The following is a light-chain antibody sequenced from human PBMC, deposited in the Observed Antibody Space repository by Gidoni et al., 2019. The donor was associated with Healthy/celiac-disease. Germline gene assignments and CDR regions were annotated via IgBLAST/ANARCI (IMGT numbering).Light chain of an antibody. CDR2: DAS. V-gene: IGKV1-33*01. CDR1: QDISNY. Sequence: DIQITQSPSSLPASVGARVTITCQASQDISNYLNWYQQKPGKAPKLLIYDASYLETGVPSRFSGSGSGTDFTFTISSLHPEDISTYYCQQYDNPPLTFXGXTKVEIK. J-gene: IGKJ4*01. CDR3: QQYDNPPLT.